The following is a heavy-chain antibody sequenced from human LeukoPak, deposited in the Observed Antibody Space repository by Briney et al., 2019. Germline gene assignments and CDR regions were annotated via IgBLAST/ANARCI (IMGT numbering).Heavy chain of an antibody. D-gene: IGHD2-2*01. CDR3: ARGPSSIPDFDY. CDR2: IWYDGSNK. CDR1: GFTFSSYG. J-gene: IGHJ4*02. V-gene: IGHV3-33*01. Sequence: GGSLRLSCAASGFTFSSYGMHWVRQAPCKGLVWVAVIWYDGSNKYYADSVKGRFTISRDNSKNTLYLQMNSLRAEDTAVYYCARGPSSIPDFDYWGQGTLVTVSS.